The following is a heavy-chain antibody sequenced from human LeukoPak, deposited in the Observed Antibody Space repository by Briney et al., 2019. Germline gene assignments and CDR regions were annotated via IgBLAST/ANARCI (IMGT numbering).Heavy chain of an antibody. V-gene: IGHV3-74*01. Sequence: GGSLRLSCAASGFTFSTYWMHWVRQAPGKGPVWVSRINSDGSDTTYADSVKGRFTISRDNAKNTVYLQMNSLRAEDTAVYYCARGTFGDFNWGPGTLVSVSS. CDR1: GFTFSTYW. CDR3: ARGTFGDFN. J-gene: IGHJ4*02. CDR2: INSDGSDT. D-gene: IGHD4-17*01.